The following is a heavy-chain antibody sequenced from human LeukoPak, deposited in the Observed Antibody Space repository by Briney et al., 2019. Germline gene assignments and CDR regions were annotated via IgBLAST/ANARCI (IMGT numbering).Heavy chain of an antibody. J-gene: IGHJ4*02. CDR3: ANPAPGGVYLY. CDR2: IRNYGGST. D-gene: IGHD2-8*01. CDR1: GFTFSSYD. Sequence: GGSLRLSCAASGFTFSSYDMSWVRQAPGKGLEWVSGIRNYGGSTYYADSVKGRFTISRDNSKNTLYLQMNSLRAEDTAVYYCANPAPGGVYLYWGQGTLVTVSS. V-gene: IGHV3-23*01.